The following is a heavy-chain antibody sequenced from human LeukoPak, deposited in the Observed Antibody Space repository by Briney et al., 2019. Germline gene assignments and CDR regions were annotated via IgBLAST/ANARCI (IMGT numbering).Heavy chain of an antibody. D-gene: IGHD1-1*01. Sequence: PSETLSLTCAVYGGSFSGYCWSWIRQPPGKGLEWIGEINHSGSTNYNPSLKSRVTISVDTSKNQFSLKLGSVTAADTAVYYCARVTTGFVWYLDYWGQGTLVTVSS. CDR2: INHSGST. CDR3: ARVTTGFVWYLDY. CDR1: GGSFSGYC. J-gene: IGHJ4*02. V-gene: IGHV4-34*01.